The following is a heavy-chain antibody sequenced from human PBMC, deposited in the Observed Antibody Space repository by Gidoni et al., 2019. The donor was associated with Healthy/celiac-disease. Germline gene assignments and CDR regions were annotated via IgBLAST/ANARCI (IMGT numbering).Heavy chain of an antibody. Sequence: QVQLVQSGAEVKKPGASVKVSCKASGYTFTSYYMHWVRQAPGQGLEWLGIINPSGGSTSYAQKFQGRVTMTRDTSTSTVYMELSSLRSEDTAVYYCARDPRGTYDSSGYSFDYWGQGTLVTVSS. CDR1: GYTFTSYY. J-gene: IGHJ4*02. V-gene: IGHV1-46*03. CDR3: ARDPRGTYDSSGYSFDY. D-gene: IGHD3-22*01. CDR2: INPSGGST.